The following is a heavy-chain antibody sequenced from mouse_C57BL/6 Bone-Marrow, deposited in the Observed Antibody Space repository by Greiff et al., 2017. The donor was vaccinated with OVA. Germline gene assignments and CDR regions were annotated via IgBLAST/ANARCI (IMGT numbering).Heavy chain of an antibody. CDR3: ARNLFITTVVDAMDY. Sequence: VQLKESGPGLVQPSQSLSITCTVSGFSLTSYGVHWVRQSPGKGLEWLGVIWSGGSTDYNAAFISRLSISKDNSKSQVFFKMNSLQADDTAIYYCARNLFITTVVDAMDYWGQGTSVTVSS. J-gene: IGHJ4*01. CDR2: IWSGGST. V-gene: IGHV2-2*01. CDR1: GFSLTSYG. D-gene: IGHD1-1*01.